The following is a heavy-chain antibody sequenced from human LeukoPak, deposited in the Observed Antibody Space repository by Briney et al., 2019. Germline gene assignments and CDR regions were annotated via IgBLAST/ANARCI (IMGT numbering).Heavy chain of an antibody. CDR1: GFTFIDYY. V-gene: IGHV3-11*05. D-gene: IGHD5-24*01. J-gene: IGHJ4*02. CDR2: IESSSSLK. Sequence: GGSLRLSCAASGFTFIDYYMNWIRQAPGKGLECVSYIESSSSLKDYADSVRGRFTISRDNAKNSLFLQMDSLRAEDTAVYYCARGTSWLQSPLDSWRQGTLVTVSS. CDR3: ARGTSWLQSPLDS.